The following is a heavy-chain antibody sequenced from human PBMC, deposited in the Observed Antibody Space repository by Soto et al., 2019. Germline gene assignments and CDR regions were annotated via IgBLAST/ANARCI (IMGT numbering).Heavy chain of an antibody. Sequence: EVQLWESGGGLVQPGGSLRLSGTASGFTFSNYALTWVRQSPGKGLEWVSTSGGGGGTTYYADSVKGRFTISRDNSKNTLSLQMSRLRVEHTAIYYWALDWTVNTCPCLDVWGEGTTVSVSS. CDR1: GFTFSNYA. CDR3: ALDWTVNTCPCLDV. D-gene: IGHD2-21*02. CDR2: SGGGGGTT. V-gene: IGHV3-23*01. J-gene: IGHJ6*02.